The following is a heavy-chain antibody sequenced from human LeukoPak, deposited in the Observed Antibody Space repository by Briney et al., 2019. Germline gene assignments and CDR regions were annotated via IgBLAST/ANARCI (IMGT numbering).Heavy chain of an antibody. CDR1: GFSFSDHY. Sequence: GSLSLSCAASGFSFSDHYMSWIRQAPGKGLEWVSYITTSGSSTNYADSVKGRFTISRDNAKNSLYLQLNSLRAEDTAVYYCARGHSGLDYWGQGTLVTVSS. CDR3: ARGHSGLDY. V-gene: IGHV3-11*05. CDR2: ITTSGSST. D-gene: IGHD3/OR15-3a*01. J-gene: IGHJ4*02.